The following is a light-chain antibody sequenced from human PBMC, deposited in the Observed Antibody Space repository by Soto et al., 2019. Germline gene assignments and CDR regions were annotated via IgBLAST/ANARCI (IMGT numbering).Light chain of an antibody. CDR1: HTINIY. CDR2: AAS. V-gene: IGKV1-39*01. J-gene: IGKJ4*01. Sequence: DIQMTQSPSSLSASVGDRVTITCRASHTINIYLNWYQQKPGRAPKLLIYAASNLQSGVPSRFSGGGSGTDFTLTVSSLQPEDFATYYCQQSYNTPAPTFGGWTKVEI. CDR3: QQSYNTPAPT.